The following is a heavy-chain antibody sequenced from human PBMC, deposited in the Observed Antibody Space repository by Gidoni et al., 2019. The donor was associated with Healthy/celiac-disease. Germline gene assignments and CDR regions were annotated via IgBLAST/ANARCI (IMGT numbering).Heavy chain of an antibody. J-gene: IGHJ4*02. D-gene: IGHD3-22*01. CDR1: GSTLPSYG. Sequence: QVQLVQYGAEGKKHGASVTVSCKDTGSTLPSYGISWVRQAPGQGLEWRGWIRAYNGNTYYAQKLQGRVTMTTDTSTRTAYMERRSLTSDDTAVYYCARNTYYYDSSGYGVLYYFDYWGQGTLVTVAS. CDR2: IRAYNGNT. CDR3: ARNTYYYDSSGYGVLYYFDY. V-gene: IGHV1-18*01.